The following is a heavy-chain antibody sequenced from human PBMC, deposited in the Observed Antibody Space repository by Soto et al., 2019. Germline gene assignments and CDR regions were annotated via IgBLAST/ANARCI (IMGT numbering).Heavy chain of an antibody. CDR2: ISSSGSTI. J-gene: IGHJ5*02. V-gene: IGHV3-48*03. CDR1: GFTFSSYE. Sequence: PGGSLRLSCAASGFTFSSYEMNWVRQAPGKGLEWVSYISSSGSTIYYADSVKGRFTISRDNAKNSLYLQMNSLRAEDTAVYYCARDQGELRFPGFDPWGQGTLVTVSS. CDR3: ARDQGELRFPGFDP. D-gene: IGHD1-7*01.